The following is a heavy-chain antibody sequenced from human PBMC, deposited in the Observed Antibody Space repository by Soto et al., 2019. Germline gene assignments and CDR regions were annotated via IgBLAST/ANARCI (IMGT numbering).Heavy chain of an antibody. V-gene: IGHV4-34*01. CDR2: INHSGST. D-gene: IGHD6-13*01. CDR3: ASKAGTFDY. J-gene: IGHJ4*02. CDR1: GGSFSGYY. Sequence: SETLSLTCAVYGGSFSGYYWSWIRQPPGKGLEWIGEINHSGSTNYNPSLKSRVTISVDTSKNQFSLKLSSATAADTAVYYCASKAGTFDYWGQGILVTVSS.